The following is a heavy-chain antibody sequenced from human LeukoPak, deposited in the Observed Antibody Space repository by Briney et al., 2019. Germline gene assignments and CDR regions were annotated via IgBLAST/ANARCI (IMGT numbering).Heavy chain of an antibody. Sequence: GRSLRLSCAASGFTFSSYAMHWVRQAPGKGLEWVAVISYDGSNKYYADSVKGRFTISRDNSKNTLYLQMNSLRAEDTAVYYCARGPQVGATRFDYWGQGTLVTVSS. CDR1: GFTFSSYA. CDR3: ARGPQVGATRFDY. V-gene: IGHV3-30*04. J-gene: IGHJ4*02. D-gene: IGHD1-26*01. CDR2: ISYDGSNK.